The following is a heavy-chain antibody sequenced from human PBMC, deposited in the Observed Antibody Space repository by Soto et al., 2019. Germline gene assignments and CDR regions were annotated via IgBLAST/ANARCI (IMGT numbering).Heavy chain of an antibody. J-gene: IGHJ4*02. CDR2: INPSGGST. CDR1: GNTLTGYY. CDR3: ARGEMATDLDY. V-gene: IGHV1-46*01. Sequence: ASVKVSCKASGNTLTGYYMHWVRQAPGQGLEWMGIINPSGGSTSYAQKFQGRVTMTRDTSTSTVYMELSSLRSEDTAVYYCARGEMATDLDYWGQGTLVTVSS. D-gene: IGHD5-12*01.